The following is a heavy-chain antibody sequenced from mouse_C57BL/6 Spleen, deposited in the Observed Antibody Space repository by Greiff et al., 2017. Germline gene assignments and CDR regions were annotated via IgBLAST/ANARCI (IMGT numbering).Heavy chain of an antibody. Sequence: QVQLQQSGAELVRPGASVTLSCKASGYTFTDYEMHWVKQTPVHGLEWIGAIDPETGGTAYNQKFKGKAKLTADKSSSTAYMELRSLTSEDSAVYYCTNYYGSSYDYWGQGTTLTVSS. CDR2: IDPETGGT. V-gene: IGHV1-15*01. CDR3: TNYYGSSYDY. J-gene: IGHJ2*01. CDR1: GYTFTDYE. D-gene: IGHD1-1*01.